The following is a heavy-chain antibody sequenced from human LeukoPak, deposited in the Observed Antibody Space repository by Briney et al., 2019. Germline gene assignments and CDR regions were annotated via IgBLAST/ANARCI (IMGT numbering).Heavy chain of an antibody. CDR1: GHSISRSYY. V-gene: IGHV4-38-2*02. CDR2: LYHSGST. CDR3: ARESIAARYYFDY. J-gene: IGHJ4*02. D-gene: IGHD6-13*01. Sequence: SETLSLTCTVSGHSISRSYYWVWIRQPPGKGLEWIGSLYHSGSTNYNPSLKSRVTISVDTSKNQFSLTLSSVPAADTAVYYCARESIAARYYFDYWGQGSLVTVSS.